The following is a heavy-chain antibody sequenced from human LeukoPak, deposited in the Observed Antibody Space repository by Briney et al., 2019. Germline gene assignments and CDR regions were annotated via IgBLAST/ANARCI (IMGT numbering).Heavy chain of an antibody. CDR2: ISGSGGST. V-gene: IGHV3-23*01. CDR1: GFTFSSYA. D-gene: IGHD3-10*01. J-gene: IGHJ5*02. CDR3: AKSPMVRGVYWFDP. Sequence: PGGSLRLSCGASGFTFSSYAMSWVRQAPGKGLEWVSAISGSGGSTYYADSVKGRFTISRDNSKNTLYLQMNSLRAEDTAVYSCAKSPMVRGVYWFDPWGQGTLVTVSS.